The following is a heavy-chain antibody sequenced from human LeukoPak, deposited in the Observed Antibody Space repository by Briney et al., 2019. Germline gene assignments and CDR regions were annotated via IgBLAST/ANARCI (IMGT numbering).Heavy chain of an antibody. Sequence: ETLSLTCTVSGGSISSYYWSWIRQPPGKGLEWIGYIYYSGSTNYNPSLKSRVTISVDTSKNQFSLKLSSVTAADTAVYYCARVGGCSGGSCYSAKNNWFDPWGQGTLVTVSS. CDR2: IYYSGST. CDR1: GGSISSYY. J-gene: IGHJ5*02. V-gene: IGHV4-59*01. D-gene: IGHD2-15*01. CDR3: ARVGGCSGGSCYSAKNNWFDP.